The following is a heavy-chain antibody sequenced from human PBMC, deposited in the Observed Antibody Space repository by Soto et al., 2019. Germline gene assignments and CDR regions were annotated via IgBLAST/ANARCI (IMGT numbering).Heavy chain of an antibody. CDR1: GGSISSSSYY. J-gene: IGHJ6*03. CDR3: ASRDPKAVWFGKSYYYYFYMDV. D-gene: IGHD3-10*01. V-gene: IGHV4-39*01. Sequence: SETLSLTCTVSGGSISSSSYYWGWIRQPPGKGLEWIGRIYYSGSTYYNPSLKSRVTISVDTSKNQFSLKLSSVTAADKAVYYCASRDPKAVWFGKSYYYYFYMDVWGKGTTVTVSS. CDR2: IYYSGST.